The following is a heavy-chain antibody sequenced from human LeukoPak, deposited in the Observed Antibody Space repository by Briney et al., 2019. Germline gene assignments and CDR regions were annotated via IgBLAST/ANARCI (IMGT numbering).Heavy chain of an antibody. J-gene: IGHJ4*02. CDR3: AKDRYYYGTGSPPDFDY. Sequence: PGGSLRLSCAASGFTFSSYGMHWVRQAPGKGLEWVAGISYDGSNKYYADSVKGRFTISRDNSKNTLYLQMNSLRAEDTAVYYCAKDRYYYGTGSPPDFDYWGQGTLVTVSS. D-gene: IGHD3-10*01. CDR1: GFTFSSYG. V-gene: IGHV3-30*18. CDR2: ISYDGSNK.